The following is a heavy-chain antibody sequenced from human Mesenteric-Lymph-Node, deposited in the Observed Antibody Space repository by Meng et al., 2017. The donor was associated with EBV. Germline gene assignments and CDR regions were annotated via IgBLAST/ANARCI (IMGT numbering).Heavy chain of an antibody. V-gene: IGHV4-30-4*01. Sequence: PGSGPWLVNPSESLSLTCTVSRASISIGGYYWNWIRQSPGKGLELIGYIFYGGYTYYNLSLKSRVTISVDVSKNQFSLKLTSVTAADTAVYYCARMEFTYSWYFDLWGRGTLVTVSS. CDR3: ARMEFTYSWYFDL. CDR1: RASISIGGYY. J-gene: IGHJ2*01. CDR2: IFYGGYT. D-gene: IGHD1-1*01.